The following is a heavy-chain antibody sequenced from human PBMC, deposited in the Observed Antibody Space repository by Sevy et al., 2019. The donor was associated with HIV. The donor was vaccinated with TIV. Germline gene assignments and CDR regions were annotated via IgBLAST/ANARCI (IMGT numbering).Heavy chain of an antibody. CDR3: MTTVTTVDY. V-gene: IGHV3-7*01. J-gene: IGHJ4*02. D-gene: IGHD4-17*01. CDR2: IKQDGREK. CDR1: GFALSSYW. Sequence: GGSLRLSCVASGFALSSYWMNWVRQAPGKGLEWVANIKQDGREKYYVDSVKGRFTIPRDNAKNSLFLQMNSLRAEDTAVYYCMTTVTTVDYWGQGTLVTVSS.